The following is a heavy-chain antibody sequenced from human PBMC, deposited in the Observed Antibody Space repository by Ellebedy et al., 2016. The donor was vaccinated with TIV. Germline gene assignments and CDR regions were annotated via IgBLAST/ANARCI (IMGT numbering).Heavy chain of an antibody. CDR3: AVHCSRTSCYGGYFDY. CDR1: GGSISSGGYY. D-gene: IGHD2-2*01. CDR2: IYYSGST. J-gene: IGHJ4*02. V-gene: IGHV4-61*08. Sequence: SETLSLXXTVSGGSISSGGYYWSWIRQHPGKGLEWIGYIYYSGSTNDDPSLKSRVALSVDTSKNQFSLKLTSVTAADTAVYYCAVHCSRTSCYGGYFDYWGQGTLVTVSS.